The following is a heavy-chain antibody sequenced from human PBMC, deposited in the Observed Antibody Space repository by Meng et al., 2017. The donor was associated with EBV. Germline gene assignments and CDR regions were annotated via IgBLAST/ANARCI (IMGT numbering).Heavy chain of an antibody. CDR2: IYYSGST. V-gene: IGHV4-39*07. D-gene: IGHD3-9*01. Sequence: LQRRESGPGLVKPSETLSLPCTVSGGFISSSSYYWGWIRQPPGKGLEWIGSIYYSGSTYYNPSLKSRVTISVDTSKNQFSLKLSSVTAADTAVYYCARAYGDDILTGYYHIDYWGQGTLVTVSS. J-gene: IGHJ4*02. CDR3: ARAYGDDILTGYYHIDY. CDR1: GGFISSSSYY.